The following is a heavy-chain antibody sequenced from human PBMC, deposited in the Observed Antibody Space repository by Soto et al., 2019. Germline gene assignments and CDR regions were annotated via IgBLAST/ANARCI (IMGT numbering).Heavy chain of an antibody. D-gene: IGHD3-3*01. Sequence: PGGSLRLSWAASGFTFSSYIMNWVRQAPGKGLEWVSSISSSSSYMHYADSVNGRFTISRDNAKNSLYLQMNSLRAEDTAVYYCARDRASMRFLEWLTPGPWGQGTLVTVSS. V-gene: IGHV3-21*01. CDR1: GFTFSSYI. CDR3: ARDRASMRFLEWLTPGP. CDR2: ISSSSSYM. J-gene: IGHJ5*02.